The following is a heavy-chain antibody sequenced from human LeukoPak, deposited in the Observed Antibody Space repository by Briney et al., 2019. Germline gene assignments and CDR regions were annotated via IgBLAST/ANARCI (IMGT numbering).Heavy chain of an antibody. CDR2: IYPGDSDT. V-gene: IGHV5-51*01. D-gene: IGHD3-22*01. CDR1: GYSFTSYW. J-gene: IGHJ4*02. CDR3: ARRSYYDSSGYPFDY. Sequence: GSLKISCQGSGYSFTSYWIGWVRQMPGKGLEWMGIIYPGDSDTRYSPSFQGQVTISADKSISTAYLQWSSLKASDTAMYYCARRSYYDSSGYPFDYWGQGTLVTVSS.